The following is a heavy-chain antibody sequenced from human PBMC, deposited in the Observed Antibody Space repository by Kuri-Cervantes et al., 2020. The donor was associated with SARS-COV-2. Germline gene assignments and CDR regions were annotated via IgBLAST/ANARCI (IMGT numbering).Heavy chain of an antibody. J-gene: IGHJ2*01. CDR1: GGSFSGYY. Sequence: SETLSLTCAVYGGSFSGYYWSWIRQPPGKGLEWIGEINHSGSTNYNPSLKSRVTISVDTSKNQFSLKLSSVTAADTAVYYCATRIAARPVGLEGYDWHFDLWGRGTLVTVSS. CDR2: INHSGST. CDR3: ATRIAARPVGLEGYDWHFDL. V-gene: IGHV4-34*01. D-gene: IGHD6-6*01.